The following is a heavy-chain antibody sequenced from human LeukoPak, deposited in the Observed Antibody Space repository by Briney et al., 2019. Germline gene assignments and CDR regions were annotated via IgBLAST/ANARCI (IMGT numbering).Heavy chain of an antibody. CDR2: TYYRSKWYY. V-gene: IGHV6-1*01. CDR3: SLARSEYHYGMDV. J-gene: IGHJ6*02. Sequence: SQTLSLTCAISGDSVSSISVAWNWIRQSPSRGLEWLGRTYYRSKWYYEYAVSVKSRINISPDTSKNQFSLQLTSVTPEDTAVYHCSLARSEYHYGMDVWGQGTTVTVSS. CDR1: GDSVSSISVA.